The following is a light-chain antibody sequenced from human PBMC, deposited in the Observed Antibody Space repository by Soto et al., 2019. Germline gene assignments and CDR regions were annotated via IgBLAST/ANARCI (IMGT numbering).Light chain of an antibody. Sequence: DIQMTQSPSALSASVGDRVTITCRASQSVSNWLAWYRQKPGEAPKLLIYEASTLERGVPSRFSGSGSGTDFALNLSSLEREYFAILLSQQYDTSSRTFGQGTKVEVK. CDR3: QQYDTSSRT. V-gene: IGKV1-5*03. CDR2: EAS. CDR1: QSVSNW. J-gene: IGKJ1*01.